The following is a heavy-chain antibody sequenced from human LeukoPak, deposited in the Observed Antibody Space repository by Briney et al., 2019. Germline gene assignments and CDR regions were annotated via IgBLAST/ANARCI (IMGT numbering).Heavy chain of an antibody. CDR2: ISTYTGNS. V-gene: IGHV1-18*01. D-gene: IGHD3-10*01. Sequence: ASVKVSCKASGYTFSNYVLTWVRQAPGQGLEWMGRISTYTGNSNYAQKFQDRVTMTTDTSTGTAYMELRSLRSDDTAVYYCARKITMVRGVKWWFDPWGQGTLVTVSS. CDR1: GYTFSNYV. J-gene: IGHJ5*02. CDR3: ARKITMVRGVKWWFDP.